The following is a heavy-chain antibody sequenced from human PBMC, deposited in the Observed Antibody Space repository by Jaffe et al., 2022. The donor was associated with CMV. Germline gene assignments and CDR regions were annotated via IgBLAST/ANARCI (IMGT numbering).Heavy chain of an antibody. CDR1: GYTFTGYY. V-gene: IGHV1-2*04. CDR2: INPNSGGT. CDR3: ARDSVPIVLMVYAPPGYMDV. Sequence: QVQLVQSGAEVKKPGASVKVSCKASGYTFTGYYMHWVRQAPGQGLEWMGWINPNSGGTNYAQKFQGWVTMTRDTSISTAYMELSRLRSDDTAVYYCARDSVPIVLMVYAPPGYMDVWGKGTTVTVSS. D-gene: IGHD2-8*01. J-gene: IGHJ6*03.